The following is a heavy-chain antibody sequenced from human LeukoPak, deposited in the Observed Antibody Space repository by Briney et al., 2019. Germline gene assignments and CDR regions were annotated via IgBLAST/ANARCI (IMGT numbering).Heavy chain of an antibody. J-gene: IGHJ4*02. CDR1: GGSISSSSYY. V-gene: IGHV4-39*07. D-gene: IGHD6-13*01. Sequence: PSETLSLTCTVSGGSISSSSYYWGWIRQPPGKGLEWIGSIYYSGSTYYNPSLKSRVTISVDTSKNQFSLKLSSVTAADTAVYYCARDSSSWYLGVWYFDYWGQGTLVTVSS. CDR3: ARDSSSWYLGVWYFDY. CDR2: IYYSGST.